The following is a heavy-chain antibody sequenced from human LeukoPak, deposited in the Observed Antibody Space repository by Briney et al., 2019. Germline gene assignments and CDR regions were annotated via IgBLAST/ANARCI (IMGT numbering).Heavy chain of an antibody. CDR3: ARHGRLVATIEL. CDR2: IYYSGST. CDR1: GGSISNYY. J-gene: IGHJ5*02. Sequence: SETLSLTCTVSGGSISNYYWSWIRQPPGKGLEWIGYIYYSGSTNYNPSLKSRVTISVDTSKNQFSLKLSSVTAADTAVYYCARHGRLVATIELWGQGTLVTVFS. V-gene: IGHV4-59*01. D-gene: IGHD5-12*01.